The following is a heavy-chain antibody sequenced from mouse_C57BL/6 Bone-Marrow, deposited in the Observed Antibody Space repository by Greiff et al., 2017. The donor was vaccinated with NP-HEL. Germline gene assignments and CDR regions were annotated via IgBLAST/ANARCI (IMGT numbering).Heavy chain of an antibody. J-gene: IGHJ1*03. CDR3: ARVPPHYYGGSYWYFDV. Sequence: EVHLVESGGGLVQPGGSLSLSCAASGFTFTDYYMSWVRQPPGKALEWLGFIRNKANGYTTEYSASVKGRFTISRDNSQSILYLQMNALRSEDSAAYYCARVPPHYYGGSYWYFDVWGTGTTVTVSS. CDR2: IRNKANGYTT. D-gene: IGHD1-1*01. CDR1: GFTFTDYY. V-gene: IGHV7-3*01.